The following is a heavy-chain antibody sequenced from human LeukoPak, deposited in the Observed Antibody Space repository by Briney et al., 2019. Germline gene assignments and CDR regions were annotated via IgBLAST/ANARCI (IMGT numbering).Heavy chain of an antibody. CDR1: GFSLISAW. J-gene: IGHJ5*02. CDR2: IKSNADGGTT. D-gene: IGHD3-10*01. Sequence: GGSLRLSCKGSGFSLISAWMTWVRQAPGKGLEWVGRIKSNADGGTTDYATPVKGRFIVSRDDSIDTVFLEMNSLKTEDTGVYFCTTPSGATTTLSPAFGSWGQGTLVTVSS. CDR3: TTPSGATTTLSPAFGS. V-gene: IGHV3-15*05.